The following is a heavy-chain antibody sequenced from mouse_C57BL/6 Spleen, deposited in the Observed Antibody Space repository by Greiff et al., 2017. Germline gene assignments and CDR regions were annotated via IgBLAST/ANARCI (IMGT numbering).Heavy chain of an antibody. CDR3: ARYGVLPFDY. V-gene: IGHV7-3*01. D-gene: IGHD1-1*01. CDR2: IRNKANGYTT. J-gene: IGHJ2*01. Sequence: EVKVVESGGGLVQPGGSLSLSCAASGFTFTDYYMSWVCQPPGKALEWLGVIRNKANGYTTEYSASVKGRFTISRDKSQSIHYLQMNALRAEDSATYYGARYGVLPFDYWGQGTTLTVSS. CDR1: GFTFTDYY.